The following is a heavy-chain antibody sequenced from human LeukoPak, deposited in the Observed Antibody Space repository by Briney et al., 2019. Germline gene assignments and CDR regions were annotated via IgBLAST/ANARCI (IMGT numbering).Heavy chain of an antibody. D-gene: IGHD2-15*01. CDR2: ISHNGST. V-gene: IGHV4-34*01. CDR1: GGSFSGYN. Sequence: SETLSLTCAVCGGSFSGYNWTWIRQPPGKGLEWIGEISHNGSTNYNPSLKSRVTISVDTSKNQFSLKLSSVTAADTAVYYCARHEKAVVAATPYYFDYWGQGTLVTVSS. CDR3: ARHEKAVVAATPYYFDY. J-gene: IGHJ4*02.